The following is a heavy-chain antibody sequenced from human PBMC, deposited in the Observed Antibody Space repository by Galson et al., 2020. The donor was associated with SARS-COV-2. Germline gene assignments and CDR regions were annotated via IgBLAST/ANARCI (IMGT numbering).Heavy chain of an antibody. Sequence: SETLSLTCIVSDDSISSSSPYWGWIRQPPGKGLEWIGSIHYSGSSYYNPSLKSRVTISVDMSKNQFSLKMSSATAADTAVYYCARHVVVTYSYGQYNWFDPWGQGTLVTVSS. J-gene: IGHJ5*02. CDR2: IHYSGSS. CDR1: DDSISSSSPY. CDR3: ARHVVVTYSYGQYNWFDP. D-gene: IGHD2-15*01. V-gene: IGHV4-39*01.